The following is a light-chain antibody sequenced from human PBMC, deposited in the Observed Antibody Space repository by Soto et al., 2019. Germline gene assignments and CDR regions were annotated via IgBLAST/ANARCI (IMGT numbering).Light chain of an antibody. Sequence: DIQMTQSPSTLSASVGDRVTITCRASQTIDSWLAWYQQKPGKAPKLLIHKASSLESGVPSRCGGSESGTEFTLTITSRQPDDFATYYCQQYITYPWTFGQGTRVEIK. V-gene: IGKV1-5*03. CDR2: KAS. J-gene: IGKJ1*01. CDR3: QQYITYPWT. CDR1: QTIDSW.